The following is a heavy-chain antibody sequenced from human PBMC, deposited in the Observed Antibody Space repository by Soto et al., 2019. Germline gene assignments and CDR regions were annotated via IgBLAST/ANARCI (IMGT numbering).Heavy chain of an antibody. Sequence: PGGSLRLSCAASGFTFSSNAMTWVRQAPGRGLEWVSSMSGSGDRISYADSVKGRFTISRDNSKNTIYLQMNSLRAEDTAIYYCAKSFWSGALGGSHWGQGTLVTVSS. CDR2: MSGSGDRI. CDR1: GFTFSSNA. V-gene: IGHV3-23*01. CDR3: AKSFWSGALGGSH. D-gene: IGHD3-3*01. J-gene: IGHJ1*01.